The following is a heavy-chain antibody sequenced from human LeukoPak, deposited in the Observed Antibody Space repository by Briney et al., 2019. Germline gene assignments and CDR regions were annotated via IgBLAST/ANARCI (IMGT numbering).Heavy chain of an antibody. Sequence: ASVKVSCKASGYTFIYYFVHWVRQPPGQGLEWMGWINPKSGGGNYAQNVQGRVSMTRDTSISAAYLEVSGLRSDDTAVYYCARALRTDILTTDYWGQGTLVTVSS. CDR2: INPKSGGG. CDR3: ARALRTDILTTDY. CDR1: GYTFIYYF. V-gene: IGHV1-2*02. J-gene: IGHJ4*02. D-gene: IGHD3-9*01.